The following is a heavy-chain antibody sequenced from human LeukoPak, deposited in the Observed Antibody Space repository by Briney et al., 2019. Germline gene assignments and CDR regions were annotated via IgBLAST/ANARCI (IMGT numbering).Heavy chain of an antibody. CDR1: GFTFSKFT. Sequence: PGGSLRLSCAASGFTFSKFTMSWVRQAPGKGLEWVAAISGSGGSTYYADSVKGRFTISRDNAKNSLYLQMNSLRAEDTAVYYCAREDCSSTSCHRVAFDIWGQGTMVTVSS. CDR3: AREDCSSTSCHRVAFDI. J-gene: IGHJ3*02. CDR2: ISGSGGST. D-gene: IGHD2-2*01. V-gene: IGHV3-23*01.